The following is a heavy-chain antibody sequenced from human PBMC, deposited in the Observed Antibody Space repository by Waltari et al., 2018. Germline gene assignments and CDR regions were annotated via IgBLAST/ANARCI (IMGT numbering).Heavy chain of an antibody. J-gene: IGHJ6*03. V-gene: IGHV1-2*06. CDR2: INPNIGAT. CDR3: ARDLSWYFYMDI. Sequence: QVQLVQSGAEVKKPGASVKVPCKASGYSFSTNYIPWVRQAPGQGLEWMGRINPNIGATNYAQRFQGRVTLTRDTAINTAYMELRGLRFDDTAVYFCARDLSWYFYMDIWGKGTAVTVSS. CDR1: GYSFSTNY.